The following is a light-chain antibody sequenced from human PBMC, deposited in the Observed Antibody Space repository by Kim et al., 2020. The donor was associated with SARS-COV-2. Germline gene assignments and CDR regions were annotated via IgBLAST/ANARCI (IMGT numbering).Light chain of an antibody. CDR3: QVWDSSRDHPV. CDR1: NIGSKG. J-gene: IGLJ3*02. CDR2: NDN. Sequence: APGETAKITCDGDNIGSKGVHWFQQMPGQAPILVIFNDNNRPSGIPERFSGSNSGNTATLTIARAEAGDEAAYSCQVWDSSRDHPVFGGGTQLTVL. V-gene: IGLV3-21*04.